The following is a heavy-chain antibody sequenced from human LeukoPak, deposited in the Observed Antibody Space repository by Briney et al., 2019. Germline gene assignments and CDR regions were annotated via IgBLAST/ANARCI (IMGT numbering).Heavy chain of an antibody. CDR2: TYYRSKWYN. CDR3: ARGNCSSTSCLYYYYYGMDV. D-gene: IGHD2-2*01. J-gene: IGHJ6*04. Sequence: SQTLSLTCAISGDSASSNSAAWNWIRQSPSRGLEWLGRTYYRSKWYNDYAVSVKSRITINPDTSKNQFSLQLNSVTPEDTAVYYCARGNCSSTSCLYYYYYGMDVWGKGTTVTVSS. CDR1: GDSASSNSAA. V-gene: IGHV6-1*01.